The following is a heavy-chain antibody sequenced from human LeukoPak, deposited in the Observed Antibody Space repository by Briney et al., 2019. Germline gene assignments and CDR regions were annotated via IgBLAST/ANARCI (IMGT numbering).Heavy chain of an antibody. V-gene: IGHV1-8*03. J-gene: IGHJ4*02. CDR2: MNPNSGNT. CDR1: GYTFTSYD. Sequence: GASVKVSCKASGYTFTSYDINWVRQATGQGLEWMGWMNPNSGNTGYAQKFQGRVTITRNTSISTAYMELSSLRSEDTAVYYCARVYTSYDSSGYYRYDDYWGQGTLVTVSS. D-gene: IGHD3-22*01. CDR3: ARVYTSYDSSGYYRYDDY.